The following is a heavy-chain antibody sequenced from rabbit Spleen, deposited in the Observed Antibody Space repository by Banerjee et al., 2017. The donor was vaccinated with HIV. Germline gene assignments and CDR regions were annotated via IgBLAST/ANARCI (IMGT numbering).Heavy chain of an antibody. J-gene: IGHJ4*01. Sequence: QEQLEESGGGLVQPEGSLALTCTASGFSFSSSYYMCWVRQAPGKGLEWIACIYAGSSGSTYYASWAKGRFTISKTSSTTVTLQMTSLTAADTATYFCARDAHAGYAGYGYAPNLWGQGTLVTVS. CDR2: IYAGSSGST. CDR3: ARDAHAGYAGYGYAPNL. CDR1: GFSFSSSYY. V-gene: IGHV1S45*01. D-gene: IGHD6-1*01.